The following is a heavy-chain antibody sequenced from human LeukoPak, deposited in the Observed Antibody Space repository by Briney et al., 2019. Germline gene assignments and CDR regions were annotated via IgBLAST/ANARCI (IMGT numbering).Heavy chain of an antibody. CDR3: ARDNGNGPSVWGEFDF. D-gene: IGHD2-8*01. J-gene: IGHJ4*02. Sequence: ASVKVSCKASGYTVTSYGISWVRQAPGQGLEWMGWISAYNGNTNYAQKLQGRVTMTTDTSTSTAYMELRSLRSDDTAVYYCARDNGNGPSVWGEFDFWGQRTLVTVSS. CDR2: ISAYNGNT. V-gene: IGHV1-18*01. CDR1: GYTVTSYG.